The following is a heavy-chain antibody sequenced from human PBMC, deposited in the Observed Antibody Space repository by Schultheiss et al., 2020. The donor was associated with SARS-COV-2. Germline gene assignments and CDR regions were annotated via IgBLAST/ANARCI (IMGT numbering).Heavy chain of an antibody. J-gene: IGHJ4*02. CDR3: ARGRDTIFTVGGVAGHFAY. Sequence: LRLSCTVSGGSISSGGYYWSWIRQHPGKGLEWIGYIYYSGSTYYNPSLKSRVTISVDTSKNQFSLKLSSVTAADTAVYYCARGRDTIFTVGGVAGHFAYWGQGTLVTVSS. V-gene: IGHV4-31*03. D-gene: IGHD3-16*01. CDR2: IYYSGST. CDR1: GGSISSGGYY.